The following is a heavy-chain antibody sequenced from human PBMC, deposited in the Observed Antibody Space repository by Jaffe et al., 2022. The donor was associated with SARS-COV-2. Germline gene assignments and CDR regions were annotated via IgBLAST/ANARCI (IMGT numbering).Heavy chain of an antibody. CDR3: ARDPDSIVLMVYIGFGWFDP. Sequence: QVQLVQSGAEVKKPGASVKISCKASGYTFTNYAMHWVRQAPGQRLEWMGWINAGNGNTKYSQKFQGRVTITRDTSASTAYMELSSLRSEDTAVYYCARDPDSIVLMVYIGFGWFDPWGQGTLVTVSS. D-gene: IGHD2-8*01. CDR2: INAGNGNT. V-gene: IGHV1-3*01. CDR1: GYTFTNYA. J-gene: IGHJ5*02.